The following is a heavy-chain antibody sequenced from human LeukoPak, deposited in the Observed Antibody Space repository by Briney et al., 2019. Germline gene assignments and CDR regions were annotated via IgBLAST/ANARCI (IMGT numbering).Heavy chain of an antibody. Sequence: ASVKVSCKASGYTFAGYYIHWVRQAPGHGLEWMGWINPNTGATNSAQTFQGRVTLTRDTSISTAYMGLRGLMSNDTAVYYCARDRPPTGNFYFDYWGQGTLVTVSS. J-gene: IGHJ4*02. D-gene: IGHD1-1*01. CDR1: GYTFAGYY. V-gene: IGHV1-2*02. CDR3: ARDRPPTGNFYFDY. CDR2: INPNTGAT.